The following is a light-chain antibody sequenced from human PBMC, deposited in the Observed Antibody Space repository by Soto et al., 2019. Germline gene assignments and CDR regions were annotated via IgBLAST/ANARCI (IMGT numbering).Light chain of an antibody. J-gene: IGKJ1*01. CDR3: QQFYSNPQT. Sequence: DIVMTQSPDSLAVSLGERATINCKSSQSVFYSSNNKNYLAWYQQKPGQSPKLLIYWASTREFGVSDRFSGSGSGIDFTLTISSLQAEDVAVYYCQQFYSNPQTFGQGTKVEIK. CDR1: QSVFYSSNNKNY. V-gene: IGKV4-1*01. CDR2: WAS.